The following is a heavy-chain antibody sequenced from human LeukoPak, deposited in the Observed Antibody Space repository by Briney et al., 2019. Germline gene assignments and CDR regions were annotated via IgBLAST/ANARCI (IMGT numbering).Heavy chain of an antibody. CDR2: MYYSGNT. CDR1: GGSISSTAYY. V-gene: IGHV4-39*01. D-gene: IGHD2-2*01. Sequence: PSETLSLTCTVSGGSISSTAYYWGWIRQPPGKGLEWIGSMYYSGNTYYNPSLKSRVTMSVDTPKNQFSLKLTSVTAADTAMFYCARQVSYSTSLLGYYFDYWGQGILVTASS. J-gene: IGHJ4*02. CDR3: ARQVSYSTSLLGYYFDY.